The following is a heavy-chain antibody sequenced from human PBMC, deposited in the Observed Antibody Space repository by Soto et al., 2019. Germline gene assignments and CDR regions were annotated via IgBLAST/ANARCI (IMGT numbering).Heavy chain of an antibody. D-gene: IGHD2-2*01. Sequence: GASVKVSCKASGGTFSSYAISWVRQAPGQGLEWMGGIIPIFGTANYAQKFQGRVTITADESTSTAYMELSSLRSEDTAVYYCAREVRKYQPLLSHFDYWGQGTLVTVSS. CDR1: GGTFSSYA. CDR2: IIPIFGTA. CDR3: AREVRKYQPLLSHFDY. J-gene: IGHJ4*02. V-gene: IGHV1-69*13.